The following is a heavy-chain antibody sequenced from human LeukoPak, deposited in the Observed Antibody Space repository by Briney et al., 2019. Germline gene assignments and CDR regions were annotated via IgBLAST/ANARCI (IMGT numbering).Heavy chain of an antibody. J-gene: IGHJ4*02. CDR1: GYSFTNYW. D-gene: IGHD1-14*01. CDR3: ARREPGQGKYYFDY. V-gene: IGHV5-51*01. CDR2: IYPGDSDT. Sequence: GESLKISCKGSGYSFTNYWIGWVRQMPGKGLEWMGIIYPGDSDTRYSPSFQGQVTISADKSISTAYLQWNSLKASDTAMYFRARREPGQGKYYFDYWGQGTLVTVSS.